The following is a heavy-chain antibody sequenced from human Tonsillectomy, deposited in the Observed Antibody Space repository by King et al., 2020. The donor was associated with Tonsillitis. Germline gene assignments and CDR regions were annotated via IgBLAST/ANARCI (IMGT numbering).Heavy chain of an antibody. J-gene: IGHJ4*02. CDR3: ARDREGGSWFDY. CDR1: GFQFSTYN. Sequence: VQLVESGGGLVKPGGSLTLSCAASGFQFSTYNMNWVRQAPGKGLEWVSSISSSSSYIYYADSVKGRFTISRDNAKNSLYLQMNSLRAEDMAVYYCARDREGGSWFDYWGQGTLVTVSS. CDR2: ISSSSSYI. D-gene: IGHD6-13*01. V-gene: IGHV3-21*01.